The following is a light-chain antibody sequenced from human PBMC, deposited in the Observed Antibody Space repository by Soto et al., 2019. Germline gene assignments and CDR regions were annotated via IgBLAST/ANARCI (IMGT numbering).Light chain of an antibody. Sequence: DIPMTQSPCSLSRSVGARVTITCRASQSISSYLNWYQQKPGKAPKLLIYAASSLQSGVPSRFSGSGSGTDFTLTISRLQPEDFATYYCQQSYSLPLTFGGGTKVEIK. CDR3: QQSYSLPLT. J-gene: IGKJ4*01. CDR1: QSISSY. CDR2: AAS. V-gene: IGKV1-39*01.